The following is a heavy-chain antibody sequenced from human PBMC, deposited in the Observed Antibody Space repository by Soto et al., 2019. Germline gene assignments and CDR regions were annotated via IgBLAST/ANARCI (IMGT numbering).Heavy chain of an antibody. CDR1: GGSIRSNIYY. CDR2: VHYSGST. V-gene: IGHV4-39*01. J-gene: IGHJ4*02. Sequence: SETLSLTCSVSGGSIRSNIYYWGWIRQPPGKGLEWIATVHYSGSTYYTPSLKNRVTISADTSNNQFSLRLNSVTAEDTAVYYCACLAWFGDPVPPFDCWGQGTVVTVSS. D-gene: IGHD3-10*01. CDR3: ACLAWFGDPVPPFDC.